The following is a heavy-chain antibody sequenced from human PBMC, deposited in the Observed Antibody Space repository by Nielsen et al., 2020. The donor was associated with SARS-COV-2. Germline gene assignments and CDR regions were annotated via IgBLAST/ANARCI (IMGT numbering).Heavy chain of an antibody. D-gene: IGHD2-2*01. V-gene: IGHV4-39*02. CDR2: IYYSGSV. CDR1: GGSLSSINYY. CDR3: ARGDVAVVPAAMFRGDDAFDI. J-gene: IGHJ3*02. Sequence: SETLSLTCTVSGGSLSSINYYWGWIRQPPGKGLEWIGTIYYSGSVSYNPSLRSRVTISVDTSKKHFSVKLTSVTAADTAVYFCARGDVAVVPAAMFRGDDAFDIWGQGTRVRVSS.